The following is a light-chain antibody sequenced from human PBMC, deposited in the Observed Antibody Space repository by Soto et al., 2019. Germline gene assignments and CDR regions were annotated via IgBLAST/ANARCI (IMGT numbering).Light chain of an antibody. Sequence: QSVLTQPPSASGTPGQRVTISCSGSSSNIGSNSVYWYQQLPGTAPKLLIYSNNQRPSGLPHRFSCSKSGTSSSLAISGLRSEDEADYYCAAWDDSLSGPNYVFGTGTKVTVL. CDR1: SSNIGSNS. J-gene: IGLJ1*01. V-gene: IGLV1-47*02. CDR2: SNN. CDR3: AAWDDSLSGPNYV.